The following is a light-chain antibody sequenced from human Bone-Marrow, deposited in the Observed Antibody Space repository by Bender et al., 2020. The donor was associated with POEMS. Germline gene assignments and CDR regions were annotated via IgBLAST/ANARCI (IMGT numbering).Light chain of an antibody. CDR3: SSYAGSNNFEV. CDR1: SSDVGTYNY. V-gene: IGLV2-14*03. J-gene: IGLJ3*02. Sequence: QSALTQPASVSGSPGQSITISCTGTSSDVGTYNYVSWYQQHPGQAPKLMIYHVTSRPSGISNRFSGSKSGNTASLTISGLQAEDEADYYCSSYAGSNNFEVFGGGTKLTVL. CDR2: HVT.